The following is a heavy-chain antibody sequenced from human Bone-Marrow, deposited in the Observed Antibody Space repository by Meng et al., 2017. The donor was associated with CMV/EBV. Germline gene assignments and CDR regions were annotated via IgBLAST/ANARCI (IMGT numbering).Heavy chain of an antibody. D-gene: IGHD2-2*01. CDR3: ARDKWAYCSSTSCQNYYYYYGMDV. J-gene: IGHJ6*02. Sequence: GGSLRLSCAASGFTFSSYWMSWVRQAPGKGLEWVANIKQDGSEKYYADSVKGRFTISRDNAKNSLYLQMNSLRAEDTAVYYCARDKWAYCSSTSCQNYYYYYGMDVWGQGTTVTVSS. V-gene: IGHV3-7*01. CDR1: GFTFSSYW. CDR2: IKQDGSEK.